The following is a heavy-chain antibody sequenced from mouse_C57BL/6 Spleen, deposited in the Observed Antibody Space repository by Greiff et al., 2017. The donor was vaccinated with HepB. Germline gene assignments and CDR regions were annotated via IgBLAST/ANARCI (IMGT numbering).Heavy chain of an antibody. D-gene: IGHD1-1*01. CDR1: GYTFTSYT. CDR3: ARKDGGFDY. V-gene: IGHV1-4*01. Sequence: VHLVESGAELARPGASVKMSCKASGYTFTSYTMHWVKQRPGQGLEWIGYINPSSGYTKYNQKFKDKATLTADKSSSTAYMQLSSLTSEDSAVYYCARKDGGFDYWGQGTTLTVSS. J-gene: IGHJ2*01. CDR2: INPSSGYT.